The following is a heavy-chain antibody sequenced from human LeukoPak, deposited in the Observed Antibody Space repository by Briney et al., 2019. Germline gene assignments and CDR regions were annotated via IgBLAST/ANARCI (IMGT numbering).Heavy chain of an antibody. Sequence: GGSLRLSCAASGFTFSSYAMHWVRQAPGKGLEWVAFIRYDGSNKYYADSVKGRFTISRDNSKNTLYLQMNSLRAEDTAVYYCANHCTSTSCPNWFDPWGQGTLVTVSS. CDR3: ANHCTSTSCPNWFDP. D-gene: IGHD2-2*01. CDR2: IRYDGSNK. CDR1: GFTFSSYA. V-gene: IGHV3-30*02. J-gene: IGHJ5*02.